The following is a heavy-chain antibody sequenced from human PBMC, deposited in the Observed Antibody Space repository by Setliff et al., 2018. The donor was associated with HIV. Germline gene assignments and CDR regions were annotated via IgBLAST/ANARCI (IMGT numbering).Heavy chain of an antibody. J-gene: IGHJ4*02. Sequence: KPSETLSLTCTVSGGSISSTNYFWGWIRQPPGRGLEWIGNIYHSGGTHYNPSLRSRVTISVDTSKNHFSLKLSSVTAADTAVFYCARVPFTTGFDYWGQGILVTVSS. CDR1: GGSISSTNYF. D-gene: IGHD3-3*01. V-gene: IGHV4-39*02. CDR2: IYHSGGT. CDR3: ARVPFTTGFDY.